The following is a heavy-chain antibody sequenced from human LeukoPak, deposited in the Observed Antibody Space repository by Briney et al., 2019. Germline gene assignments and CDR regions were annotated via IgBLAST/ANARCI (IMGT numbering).Heavy chain of an antibody. D-gene: IGHD3-9*01. CDR3: AREKGHYDILTGYYKVFDY. CDR1: GFTFSSYS. V-gene: IGHV3-21*01. CDR2: ISSSSSYI. Sequence: GSLRLSCAASGFTFSSYSMNWVRQAPGRGLEWVSSISSSSSYIYYADSVKGRFTISRDNAKNSLYLQMNSLRAEDTAVYYCAREKGHYDILTGYYKVFDYWGQGTLVTVYS. J-gene: IGHJ4*02.